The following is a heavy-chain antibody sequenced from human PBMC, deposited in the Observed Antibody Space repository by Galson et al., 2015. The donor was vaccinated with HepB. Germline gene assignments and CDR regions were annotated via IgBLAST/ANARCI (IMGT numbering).Heavy chain of an antibody. J-gene: IGHJ4*02. CDR2: IGRDGSEK. D-gene: IGHD3-10*01. CDR3: ARDEPGVPVV. Sequence: SLRLSCAASGFTFGDFWMAWVRQAPGKGLEWVANIGRDGSEKNYVDSVEGRFTISRDNAKKSVYLQMYTLRVDDTAMYYCARDEPGVPVVWGQGTLVTVSA. V-gene: IGHV3-7*03. CDR1: GFTFGDFW.